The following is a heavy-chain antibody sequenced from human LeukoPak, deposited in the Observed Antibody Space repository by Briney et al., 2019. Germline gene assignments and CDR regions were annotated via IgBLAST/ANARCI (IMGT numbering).Heavy chain of an antibody. V-gene: IGHV4-59*01. D-gene: IGHD4/OR15-4a*01. CDR1: GGSISSYY. J-gene: IGHJ6*02. CDR2: IYYSGST. Sequence: PETLSLTCTVSGGSISSYYWSWIRQPPGKGLAWVGYIYYSGSTKYNPSLKSRVTISVDTSKIQFYLKLSSVTAAETAVYYCARGVERGYGPTAADDYGMDVWGQGTTVTVSS. CDR3: ARGVERGYGPTAADDYGMDV.